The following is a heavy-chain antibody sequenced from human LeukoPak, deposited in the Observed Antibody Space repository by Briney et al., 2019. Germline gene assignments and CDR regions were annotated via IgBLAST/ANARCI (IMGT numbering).Heavy chain of an antibody. J-gene: IGHJ6*03. V-gene: IGHV3-23*01. CDR2: ISGSGGST. D-gene: IGHD3-9*01. CDR3: AKAAPDLDWLLTHYYYYYMDV. CDR1: GFTFSSYA. Sequence: GGSLRLSCAASGFTFSSYAMSWVRQAPGKGLEWVSAISGSGGSTYYADSVKGRFTISRDNYKNTLYLQMNSLRAEGTAVYYCAKAAPDLDWLLTHYYYYYMDVWGKGTTVTVSS.